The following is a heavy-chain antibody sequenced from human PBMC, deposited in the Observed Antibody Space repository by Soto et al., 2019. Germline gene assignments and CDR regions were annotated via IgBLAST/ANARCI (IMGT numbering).Heavy chain of an antibody. J-gene: IGHJ1*01. V-gene: IGHV5-51*01. CDR3: ARRDDSPTAEYFQH. Sequence: ESLRITVTAAGFSLNPYWIGWVRQKPGKGLEWMGSIFPGDSDTRYSPSFQGQVTISADKSTSTAYLQWSSLKASDTAMYYCARRDDSPTAEYFQHWGQGTLVTVSS. D-gene: IGHD2-21*01. CDR1: GFSLNPYW. CDR2: IFPGDSDT.